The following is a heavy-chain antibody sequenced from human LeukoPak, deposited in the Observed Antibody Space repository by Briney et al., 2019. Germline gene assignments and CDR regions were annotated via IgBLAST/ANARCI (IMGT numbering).Heavy chain of an antibody. V-gene: IGHV4-59*12. CDR1: GGSISSYY. CDR2: IYYSGST. J-gene: IGHJ4*02. CDR3: ARDRGGSDWNYHFDS. D-gene: IGHD1-7*01. Sequence: SETLSLTCTVSGGSISSYYWSWIRQPPGKGLEWIGYIYYSGSTNYNPSLKSRVTISVDTSKNQFSLKLSSVTAADTAVYYCARDRGGSDWNYHFDSGGQGPLVIVSS.